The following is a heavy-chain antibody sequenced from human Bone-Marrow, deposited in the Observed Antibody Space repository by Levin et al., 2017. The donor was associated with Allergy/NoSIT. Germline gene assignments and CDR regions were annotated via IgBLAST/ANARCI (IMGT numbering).Heavy chain of an antibody. Sequence: PGGSLRLSCAASGFTFSSYWMHWVRQAPGKGLVWVSRINSDGSSTSYADSVKGRVTISRDNARNTLYLQMNSLRAEDTAVYYCAKGGGKVFDYWGQGTLVTVSS. CDR2: INSDGSST. V-gene: IGHV3-74*01. CDR1: GFTFSSYW. D-gene: IGHD3-16*01. J-gene: IGHJ4*02. CDR3: AKGGGKVFDY.